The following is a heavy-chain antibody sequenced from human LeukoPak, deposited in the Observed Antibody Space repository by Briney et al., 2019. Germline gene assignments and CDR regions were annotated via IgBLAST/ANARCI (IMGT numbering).Heavy chain of an antibody. CDR2: IYYSGST. D-gene: IGHD3-9*01. V-gene: IGHV4-30-4*01. CDR1: GGSISSGDYY. CDR3: ARGNDILTGSHYYFDY. Sequence: SQTLSLTCTVSGGSISSGDYYWSWIRQPPGKGLEWIGYIYYSGSTYYNPSLKSRVTISVDTSKNQFSLKLSSVTAADTAVYYCARGNDILTGSHYYFDYWGQGTLVTVSS. J-gene: IGHJ4*02.